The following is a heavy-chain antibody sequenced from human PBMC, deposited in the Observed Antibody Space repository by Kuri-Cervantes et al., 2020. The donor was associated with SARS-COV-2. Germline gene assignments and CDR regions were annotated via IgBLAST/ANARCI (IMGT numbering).Heavy chain of an antibody. J-gene: IGHJ6*03. Sequence: SETLSLTCAVYGGSFSGYYWSWIRQPPGKGLEWIGEINHSGSTNYNPSLKSRVTISVDTSKNQFSLKLSSVTAADTAVYYCARNGGLGVSWQYYYYYMDVWGKGTTVTVSS. V-gene: IGHV4-34*01. CDR1: GGSFSGYY. CDR2: INHSGST. D-gene: IGHD6-13*01. CDR3: ARNGGLGVSWQYYYYYMDV.